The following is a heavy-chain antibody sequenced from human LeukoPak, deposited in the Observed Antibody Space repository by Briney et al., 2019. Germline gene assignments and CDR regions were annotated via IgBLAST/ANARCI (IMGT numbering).Heavy chain of an antibody. Sequence: SETLSLTCAVSGGSFSGYYWSWIRQPPGKGLEWIGEINHSGSTNYNPSLKSRVTISVDTSKNQFSLKLSSVTAADTAVYYCARGDELIAARQIDYWGQGTLVTVSS. CDR3: ARGDELIAARQIDY. V-gene: IGHV4-34*01. D-gene: IGHD6-6*01. CDR2: INHSGST. J-gene: IGHJ4*02. CDR1: GGSFSGYY.